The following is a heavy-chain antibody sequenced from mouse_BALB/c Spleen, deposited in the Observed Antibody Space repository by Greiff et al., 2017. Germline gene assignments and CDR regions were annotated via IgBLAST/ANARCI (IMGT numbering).Heavy chain of an antibody. CDR2: ISYDGSN. Sequence: EVKLMESGPGLVKPSQSLSLTCSVTGYSITSGYYWNWIRQFPGNKLEWMGYISYDGSNNYNPSLKNRISITRDTSKNQFFLKLNSVTTEDTATYYCARGGLYYGYDGWGAGTTVTVSS. V-gene: IGHV3-6*02. J-gene: IGHJ1*01. CDR1: GYSITSGYY. CDR3: ARGGLYYGYDG. D-gene: IGHD2-2*01.